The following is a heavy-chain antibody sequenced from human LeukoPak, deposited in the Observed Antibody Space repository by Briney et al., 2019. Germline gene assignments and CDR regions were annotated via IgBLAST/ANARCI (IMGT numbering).Heavy chain of an antibody. CDR1: GYTFTSYG. J-gene: IGHJ3*02. V-gene: IGHV1-18*01. Sequence: GASVKVSCKASGYTFTSYGISWVRQAPGQGLEWMGWISAYNGNTNYAQKLQGRVTMTTDTSTSTAYMELRSLRSDDTAVYYCARVTMVRGVIYAFDIWGQGTMVTVSS. CDR2: ISAYNGNT. CDR3: ARVTMVRGVIYAFDI. D-gene: IGHD3-10*01.